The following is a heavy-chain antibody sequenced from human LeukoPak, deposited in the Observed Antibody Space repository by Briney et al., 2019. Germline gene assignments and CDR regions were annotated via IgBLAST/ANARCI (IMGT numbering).Heavy chain of an antibody. CDR2: IDPNSGDT. J-gene: IGHJ4*02. D-gene: IGHD2-8*01. CDR1: GYTFTGFY. V-gene: IGHV1-2*06. CDR3: ARESMAFDY. Sequence: ASVEVSCKASGYTFTGFYIHWVLQAPGQGLEWMGRIDPNSGDTNYAQKFQGRVTMTRDTSISTAYMELSTLRSDDTAVYYCARESMAFDYWGQGTLVTVSS.